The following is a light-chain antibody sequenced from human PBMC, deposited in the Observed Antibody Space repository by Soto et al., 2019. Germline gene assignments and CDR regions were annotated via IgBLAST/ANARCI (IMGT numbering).Light chain of an antibody. CDR3: SSYSNSITLV. J-gene: IGLJ1*01. CDR1: ISDVGGYNY. Sequence: QSVLTQPASVSGSAGQSITISCTGTISDVGGYNYVSWYQQHPGKAPKLMIFEVSGRPSGVSTRFSGSKSGNTASLTISGLHAEDEDDYYCSSYSNSITLVFGTGTKITVL. V-gene: IGLV2-14*01. CDR2: EVS.